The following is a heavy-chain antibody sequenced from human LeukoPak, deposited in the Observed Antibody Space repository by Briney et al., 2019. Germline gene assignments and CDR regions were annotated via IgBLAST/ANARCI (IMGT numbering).Heavy chain of an antibody. D-gene: IGHD3-22*01. CDR3: ARVLDDSSGYDDY. J-gene: IGHJ4*02. CDR1: GLTSSTYW. CDR2: INRDGSTT. Sequence: GGSLRLSCAASGLTSSTYWMHWVRQAPGKGLVWVSRINRDGSTTSYADSVKGRFTLSRDNAKNTLYLQMNSLRAEDTAVYYCARVLDDSSGYDDYWGQGTLVTVSS. V-gene: IGHV3-74*01.